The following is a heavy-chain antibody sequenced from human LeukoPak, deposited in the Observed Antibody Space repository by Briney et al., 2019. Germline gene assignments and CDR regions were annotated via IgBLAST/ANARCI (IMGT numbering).Heavy chain of an antibody. CDR1: GFIVSTYY. V-gene: IGHV3-53*01. Sequence: GGSPRLSCAAPGFIVSTYYMHWVRQAPGKGLEWVSFIHNDGSTYYADSVKGRFTISRDSSKNTLYLQMNSLRAEDTAVYYCARDLRMRSFWGQGTLVTVSS. J-gene: IGHJ4*02. D-gene: IGHD2-15*01. CDR2: IHNDGST. CDR3: ARDLRMRSF.